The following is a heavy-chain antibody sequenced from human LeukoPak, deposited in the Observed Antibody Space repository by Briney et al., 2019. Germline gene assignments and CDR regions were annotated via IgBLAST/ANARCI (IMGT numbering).Heavy chain of an antibody. D-gene: IGHD1/OR15-1a*01. CDR2: ISTSGSRV. Sequence: SGGSLRLSCAASGFSFSDYYMSWVRQAPGKGLEWVSYISTSGSRVYYADSVKGRFTISRDNAKNSLYLQMNSLRAEDSAVYYCATDIRRGDNWDSSLMAYWGPGTLVTVSS. V-gene: IGHV3-11*01. J-gene: IGHJ1*01. CDR1: GFSFSDYY. CDR3: ATDIRRGDNWDSSLMAY.